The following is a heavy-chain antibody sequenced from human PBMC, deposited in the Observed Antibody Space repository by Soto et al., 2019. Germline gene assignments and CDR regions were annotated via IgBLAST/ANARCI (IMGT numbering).Heavy chain of an antibody. Sequence: EVQLLESGGGFVQPGGSPRLSCAASGFRFSDFAITWVRQAPGRGLEWVSAITGTASSTYYADSVKGRFTISRDNSKNTLYLQINILRAEDTAIYSWAKGAEGYVVSSLDSWGQVTLVTVSA. D-gene: IGHD5-12*01. CDR3: AKGAEGYVVSSLDS. CDR2: ITGTASST. V-gene: IGHV3-23*01. CDR1: GFRFSDFA. J-gene: IGHJ4*02.